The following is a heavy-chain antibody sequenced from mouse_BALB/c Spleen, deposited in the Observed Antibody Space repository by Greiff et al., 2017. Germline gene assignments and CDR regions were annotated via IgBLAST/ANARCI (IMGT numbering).Heavy chain of an antibody. D-gene: IGHD3-1*01. CDR1: GYSFTGYY. V-gene: IGHV1S135*01. J-gene: IGHJ3*01. Sequence: EVQLQQSGPELVKTGASVKISCKASGYSFTGYYMHWVKQSHGKSLEWIGYISCYNGATSYNQKFKGKATLTVDKSSSTAFMHLNSLTSEDSAVYYCARSGWFAYWGQGTLVTVSA. CDR2: ISCYNGAT. CDR3: ARSGWFAY.